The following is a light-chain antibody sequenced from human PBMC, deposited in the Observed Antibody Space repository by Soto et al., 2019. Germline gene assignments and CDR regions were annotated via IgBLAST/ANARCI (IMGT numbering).Light chain of an antibody. Sequence: QSALTQPASVSGSPGQSITLSCTRASSGVENYNLVSWYQHHTGKAPKLIIYEGSQRPSGVSDRFSGSKSGNTASLTISGLQAEDEADYDCSSYAGGVVFCGGTKLTVL. J-gene: IGLJ3*02. CDR1: SSGVENYNL. V-gene: IGLV2-23*01. CDR3: SSYAGGVV. CDR2: EGS.